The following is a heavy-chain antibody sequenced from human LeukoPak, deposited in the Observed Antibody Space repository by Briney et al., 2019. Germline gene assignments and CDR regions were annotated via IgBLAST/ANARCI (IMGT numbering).Heavy chain of an antibody. V-gene: IGHV3-74*01. CDR2: INSDGSST. D-gene: IGHD2-15*01. CDR3: ARVQGCSGGTCYFHY. CDR1: GFTFINYW. Sequence: GGSQRLSCAASGFTFINYWMVWVRQAPGKGLLWVSRINSDGSSTTYADSVKGRFTISRDNAKNTVYLQMNSLRAEDTAVYYCARVQGCSGGTCYFHYWGQGTLVTVSS. J-gene: IGHJ4*02.